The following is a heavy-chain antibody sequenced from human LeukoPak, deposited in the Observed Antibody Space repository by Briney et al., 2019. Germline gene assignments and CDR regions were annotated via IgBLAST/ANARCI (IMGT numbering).Heavy chain of an antibody. Sequence: SETLSLTCAVYGGSFSGYYWSWIRQPPGKGLEWIGSIYHSGSTYYNPSLKSRVIMSFDPSKNQFSLKLNSVTAADTAFYYCVRDRGLGRGFDPWGQGTMVTVSS. CDR2: IYHSGST. CDR3: VRDRGLGRGFDP. V-gene: IGHV4-34*01. CDR1: GGSFSGYY. J-gene: IGHJ5*02. D-gene: IGHD3-16*01.